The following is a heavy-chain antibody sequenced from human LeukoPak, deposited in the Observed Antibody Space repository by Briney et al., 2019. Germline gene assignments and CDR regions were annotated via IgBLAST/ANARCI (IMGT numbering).Heavy chain of an antibody. CDR2: INHSGST. CDR1: GGSFSGYY. J-gene: IGHJ4*02. CDR3: ASAITTVRGGADY. V-gene: IGHV4-34*01. D-gene: IGHD3-10*01. Sequence: PSETLSLTCAVYGGSFSGYYWSWIRQPPGKGLEWIGEINHSGSTNYNPSLKSRVTISVDTSKNQFSLKLSSVTAADTAVYYCASAITTVRGGADYWGQGTLVTVSS.